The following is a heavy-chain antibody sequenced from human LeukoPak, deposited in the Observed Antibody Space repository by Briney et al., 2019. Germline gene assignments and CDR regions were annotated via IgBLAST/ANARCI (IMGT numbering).Heavy chain of an antibody. Sequence: ASEKVFCKSCGGTFSSYATSWLQQAPEQGLEWMIGISPILCTGNYAQKFQGRVTITADKSTSTAYMELSSLRSEDTAVFFFKQKTAYDILTGYSYGMDVWGEGTTVTVSS. CDR3: KQKTAYDILTGYSYGMDV. J-gene: IGHJ6*04. CDR2: ISPILCTG. D-gene: IGHD3-9*01. V-gene: IGHV1-69*06. CDR1: GGTFSSYA.